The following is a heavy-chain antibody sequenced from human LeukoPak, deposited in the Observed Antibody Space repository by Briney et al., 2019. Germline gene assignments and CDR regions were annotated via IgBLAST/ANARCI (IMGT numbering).Heavy chain of an antibody. CDR2: ISAYNGNT. J-gene: IGHJ6*02. D-gene: IGHD2-2*01. CDR1: GYTFTSYG. CDR3: ARDPQDIVVVHPSNYYYGMDV. V-gene: IGHV1-18*01. Sequence: GASVKVSCKASGYTFTSYGISWVRQAPGQGLEWMGWISAYNGNTNYAQKLQGRVTMTTDTSTSTAYMELRSLGSDDTAVYYCARDPQDIVVVHPSNYYYGMDVWGQGTTVTVSS.